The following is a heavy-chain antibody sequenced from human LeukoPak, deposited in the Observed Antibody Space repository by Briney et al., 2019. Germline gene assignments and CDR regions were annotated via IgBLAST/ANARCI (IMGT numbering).Heavy chain of an antibody. D-gene: IGHD3-22*01. CDR2: IIPIFGTA. Sequence: ASVKVSCKASGGTFSSYAICWVRQAPGQGLEWMGGIIPIFGTANYAQKCQGRVTITADESTSTAYMELSSLRSEDTAVYYCARSNDYDNKEFDYWGQGTLVTVSS. CDR1: GGTFSSYA. V-gene: IGHV1-69*13. CDR3: ARSNDYDNKEFDY. J-gene: IGHJ4*02.